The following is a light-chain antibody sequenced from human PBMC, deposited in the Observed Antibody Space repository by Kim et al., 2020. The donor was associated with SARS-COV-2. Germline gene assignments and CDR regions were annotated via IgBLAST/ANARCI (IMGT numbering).Light chain of an antibody. Sequence: AVRQAVRTTGEGDSLSNYYASWYQQKPGQAPVVVIYGKNNRPSRIPDRFAATSARNAASLTTTGAQEEEEADYCCHSRDSSVSLVFGGGTKLTVL. CDR3: HSRDSSVSLV. J-gene: IGLJ2*01. CDR1: SLSNYY. CDR2: GKN. V-gene: IGLV3-19*01.